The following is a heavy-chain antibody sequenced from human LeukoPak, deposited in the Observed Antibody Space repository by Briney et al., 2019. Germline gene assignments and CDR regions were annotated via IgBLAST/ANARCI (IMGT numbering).Heavy chain of an antibody. J-gene: IGHJ6*03. D-gene: IGHD6-13*01. CDR3: ARDLSSWYPTALYYYYYMDV. CDR1: GSGFTFNNYW. Sequence: GGSLRLSCAASGSGFTFNNYWMHWVRQAPGKGLVWVSRINADGSTTSYADSVRGRFTISRDNAKNSLYLQMNSLRAEDTAVYYCARDLSSWYPTALYYYYYMDVWGKGTTVTVSS. V-gene: IGHV3-74*01. CDR2: INADGSTT.